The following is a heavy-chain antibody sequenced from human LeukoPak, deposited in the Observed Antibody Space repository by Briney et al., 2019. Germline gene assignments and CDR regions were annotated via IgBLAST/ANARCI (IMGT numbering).Heavy chain of an antibody. CDR3: ASGIAAAGPFDY. D-gene: IGHD6-13*01. CDR2: INHSGST. J-gene: IGHJ4*02. CDR1: GGSFGGYY. Sequence: SETLSLTCAVYGGSFGGYYWSWIRQPPGKGLEWIGEINHSGSTNYNPSLKSRVTISVDTSKNQFSLKLSSVTAADTAVYYCASGIAAAGPFDYWGQGTLVTVSS. V-gene: IGHV4-34*01.